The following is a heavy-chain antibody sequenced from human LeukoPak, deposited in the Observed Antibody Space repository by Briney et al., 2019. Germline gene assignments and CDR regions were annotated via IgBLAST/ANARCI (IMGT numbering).Heavy chain of an antibody. CDR3: ASDSYGDYKPFDY. J-gene: IGHJ4*02. CDR1: GFTVSSNY. CDR2: IYSGGST. D-gene: IGHD4-17*01. V-gene: IGHV3-66*01. Sequence: GGSLRLSCAASGFTVSSNYMSWVRQAPGKGLEWVSVIYSGGSTYYADSVKGRFTISRDNSKNTLYLQMNSLRAEDTAVYYCASDSYGDYKPFDYWGQGTLVTVSS.